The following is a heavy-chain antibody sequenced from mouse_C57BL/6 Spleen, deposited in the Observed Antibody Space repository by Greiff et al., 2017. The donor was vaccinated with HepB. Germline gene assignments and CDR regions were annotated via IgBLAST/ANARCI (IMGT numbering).Heavy chain of an antibody. J-gene: IGHJ2*01. CDR2: ISYDGSN. CDR3: ARYGSSFYYFDY. CDR1: GYSITSGYY. V-gene: IGHV3-6*01. Sequence: DVKLVESGPGLVKPSQSLSLTCSVTGYSITSGYYWNWIRQFPGNKLEWMGYISYDGSNNYNPSLKNRISITRDTSKNQFFLKLNSVTTEDTATYYCARYGSSFYYFDYWGQGTTLTVSS. D-gene: IGHD1-1*01.